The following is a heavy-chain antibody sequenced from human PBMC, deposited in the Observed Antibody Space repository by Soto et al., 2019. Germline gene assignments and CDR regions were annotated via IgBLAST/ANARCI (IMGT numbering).Heavy chain of an antibody. Sequence: ASVKVSCKASGGTFSSYAISWVRQAPGQGLEWMGGIIPIFGTANYAQKFQGRVTITADESTSTAYMELSSLRSEDTAVYYCARHGGSWSGYFDYWGQGTLVTVSS. J-gene: IGHJ4*02. D-gene: IGHD2-15*01. V-gene: IGHV1-69*13. CDR3: ARHGGSWSGYFDY. CDR2: IIPIFGTA. CDR1: GGTFSSYA.